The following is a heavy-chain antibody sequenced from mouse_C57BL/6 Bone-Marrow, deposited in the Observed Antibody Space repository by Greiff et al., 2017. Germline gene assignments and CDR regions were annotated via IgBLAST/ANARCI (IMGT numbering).Heavy chain of an antibody. V-gene: IGHV1-69*01. CDR3: ARSHDGSSDGFAY. CDR2: IDPSDSYT. J-gene: IGHJ3*01. Sequence: QVQLQQPGAELVMPGASVKLSCKASGYTFTSYWMHWVKQRPGQGLEWIGEIDPSDSYTNYNQKFKGKSTLTVDKSSSTAYMQLSSLTSEDSAVYYCARSHDGSSDGFAYWGQGTLVTVSA. D-gene: IGHD1-1*01. CDR1: GYTFTSYW.